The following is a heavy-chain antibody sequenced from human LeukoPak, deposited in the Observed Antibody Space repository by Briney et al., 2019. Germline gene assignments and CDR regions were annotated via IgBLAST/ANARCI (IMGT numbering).Heavy chain of an antibody. CDR3: AREGGTGEFDY. V-gene: IGHV3-21*01. CDR2: ISSSSSYI. Sequence: GGSLRLSCAASGFTFSSYSMNWVRQAPGKGLECVSSISSSSSYIYYADSVKGRFTISRDNAKNSLYLQMNSLRAEDTAVYYCAREGGTGEFDYWGQGTLVTVSS. CDR1: GFTFSSYS. J-gene: IGHJ4*02. D-gene: IGHD3/OR15-3a*01.